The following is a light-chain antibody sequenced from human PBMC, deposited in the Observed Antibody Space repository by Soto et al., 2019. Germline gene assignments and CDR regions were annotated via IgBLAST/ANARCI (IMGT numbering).Light chain of an antibody. V-gene: IGKV1-5*03. CDR3: QQDNSYYT. Sequence: DFQMTQSPSTLSACVGDRATITFRASQSVNNWVGWYQQKPGKAPKLLIYRASTVESGVPSRFRGSGSGTEFTLTISSLQPDDFATYYCQQDNSYYTFGQGTKVDIK. J-gene: IGKJ1*01. CDR1: QSVNNW. CDR2: RAS.